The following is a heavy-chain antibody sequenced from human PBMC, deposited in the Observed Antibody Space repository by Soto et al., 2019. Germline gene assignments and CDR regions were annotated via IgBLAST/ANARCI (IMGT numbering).Heavy chain of an antibody. J-gene: IGHJ5*02. CDR2: IKAGNGNT. Sequence: ASVKVSCTASGYTFTSYPMHWVRQAPGQRLEWMGWIKAGNGNTQYSQKFEGRVTITRDTSASTAYMELSSLTSEDTAVYYCARVCCNDITCPDWFDPWGQGTLVTVSS. CDR1: GYTFTSYP. D-gene: IGHD3-10*02. CDR3: ARVCCNDITCPDWFDP. V-gene: IGHV1-3*01.